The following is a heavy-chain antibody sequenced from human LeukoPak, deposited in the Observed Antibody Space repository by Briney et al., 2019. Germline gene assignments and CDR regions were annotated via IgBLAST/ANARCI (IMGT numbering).Heavy chain of an antibody. CDR1: GGSISSGDYY. CDR3: ARPRFVDTAMAYFDY. J-gene: IGHJ4*02. Sequence: SETLSLTCTVSGGSISSGDYYWGWIRQPPGKGLEWIGSIYYSGSTYYNPSLKSRVTISVDTSKNQFSLKLSSVTAADTAVYYCARPRFVDTAMAYFDYWGQGTLVTVSS. D-gene: IGHD5-18*01. V-gene: IGHV4-39*01. CDR2: IYYSGST.